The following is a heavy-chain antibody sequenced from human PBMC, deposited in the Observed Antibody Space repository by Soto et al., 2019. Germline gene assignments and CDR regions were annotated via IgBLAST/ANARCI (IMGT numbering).Heavy chain of an antibody. D-gene: IGHD5-12*01. CDR3: ARGRWLRSAFDY. CDR2: IYYSGST. V-gene: IGHV4-59*12. Sequence: SETLSLTCTVSGGSISSYYWSWIRQPPGKGLEWIGYIYYSGSTNYNPSLKSRVTISVDTSKNQFSLKLGSVTAADTAVYYCARGRWLRSAFDYWGQGTLVTVSS. J-gene: IGHJ4*02. CDR1: GGSISSYY.